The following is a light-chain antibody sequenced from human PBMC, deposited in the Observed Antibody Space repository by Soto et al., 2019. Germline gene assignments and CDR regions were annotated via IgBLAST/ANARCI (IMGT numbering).Light chain of an antibody. CDR3: QQYNNYPLT. CDR1: QSISSW. CDR2: DAS. V-gene: IGKV1-5*01. Sequence: DIQMTQSPSTLSASVGDRVTITCRASQSISSWSAWYQQKPGKAPNLLIYDASSLESGVPSRFSGSGSGTEFTLTISSLQPDDFATYYCQQYNNYPLTFGGGTKVEIK. J-gene: IGKJ4*01.